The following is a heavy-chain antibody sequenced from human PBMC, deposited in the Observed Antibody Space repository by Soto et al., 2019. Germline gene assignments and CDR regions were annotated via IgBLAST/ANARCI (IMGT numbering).Heavy chain of an antibody. CDR1: GGSISSYY. CDR2: IYYSGST. V-gene: IGHV4-59*01. D-gene: IGHD5-12*01. J-gene: IGHJ3*02. Sequence: SETLSLTCTVSGGSISSYYWSWIRQPPGKGLEWIGYIYYSGSTNYNPSLKSRVTISVDTSKNQLSLKLSSVTAADTAVYYCARDNGYKAFDIWGQGTMVTVS. CDR3: ARDNGYKAFDI.